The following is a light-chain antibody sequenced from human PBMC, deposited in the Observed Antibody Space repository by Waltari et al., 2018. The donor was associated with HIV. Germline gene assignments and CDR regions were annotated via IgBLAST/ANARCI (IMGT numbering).Light chain of an antibody. CDR2: GKH. V-gene: IGLV3-19*01. J-gene: IGLJ1*01. CDR3: NSRDSSGNHTGV. Sequence: SSELTQDPAVSVALGQTVRITCQGDSLRSYYASWYQQKPGQAPVLVIYGKHNRPSGIPDRFSGSSSGNTASLTITGAQAEDEADYYCNSRDSSGNHTGVFGTGTKVTVL. CDR1: SLRSYY.